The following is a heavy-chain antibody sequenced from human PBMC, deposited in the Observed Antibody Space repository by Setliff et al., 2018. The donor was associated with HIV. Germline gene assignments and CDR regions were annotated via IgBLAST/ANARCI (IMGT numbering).Heavy chain of an antibody. CDR1: GGSFSGYY. J-gene: IGHJ4*02. V-gene: IGHV4-34*01. CDR2: INHSGST. Sequence: LSLTCAVYGGSFSGYYWSWIRQPPGKGLEWIGEINHSGSTNYNPSLKSRVTISVDTSMDQFSLKLNSVTAADTAVNYCAAASSWDPLLDYWGQGTLVTVSS. CDR3: AAASSWDPLLDY. D-gene: IGHD6-13*01.